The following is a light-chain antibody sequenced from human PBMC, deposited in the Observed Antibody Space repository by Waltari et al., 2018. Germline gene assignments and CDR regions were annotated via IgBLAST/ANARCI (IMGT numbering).Light chain of an antibody. CDR3: QQYFGTPVT. CDR2: WAS. J-gene: IGKJ2*01. Sequence: DIVMTQSPDSLAVSLGEKATISCKSSLTVLYSDNNNYVGWYQKKPGQPPKVLIKWASNREAGVPDRFVGSGSGTDFTLTINSLQAEDGAVYYCQQYFGTPVTFGQGTRLEIK. V-gene: IGKV4-1*01. CDR1: LTVLYSDNNNY.